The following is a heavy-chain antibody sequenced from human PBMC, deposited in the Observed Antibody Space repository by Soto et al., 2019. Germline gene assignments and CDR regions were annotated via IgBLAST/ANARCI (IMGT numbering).Heavy chain of an antibody. D-gene: IGHD4-17*01. Sequence: SLKVSCKASGGTFSSYAISWVRQAPGQGLEWMGGIIPIFGTANYAQKFQGRVTITADESTSTAYMELSSLRSEDTAVYYCAKTTVTRYYFDYWGQGTLVTVSS. CDR1: GGTFSSYA. V-gene: IGHV1-69*13. J-gene: IGHJ4*02. CDR2: IIPIFGTA. CDR3: AKTTVTRYYFDY.